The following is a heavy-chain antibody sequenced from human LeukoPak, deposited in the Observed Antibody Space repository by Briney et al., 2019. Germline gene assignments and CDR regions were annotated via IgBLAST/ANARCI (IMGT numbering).Heavy chain of an antibody. V-gene: IGHV3-74*01. Sequence: GGSLRLSCAASGLTFSTYWMHWVRQAPGKGLVWVSRINSDGRSTTYADFVKGRFTISRDNAKNTLYLQMNSLRAEDTAVYYCAREGTSGWYYFDYWGQGTLVTVSS. CDR3: AREGTSGWYYFDY. CDR1: GLTFSTYW. CDR2: INSDGRST. D-gene: IGHD6-19*01. J-gene: IGHJ4*02.